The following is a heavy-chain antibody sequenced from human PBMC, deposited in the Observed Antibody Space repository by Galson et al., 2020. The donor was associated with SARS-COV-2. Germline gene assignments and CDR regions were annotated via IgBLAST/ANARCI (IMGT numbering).Heavy chain of an antibody. CDR2: MYSGGST. CDR1: GFTVSSNY. CDR3: ARDLPHYSDAFDI. V-gene: IGHV3-53*01. D-gene: IGHD2-21*01. Sequence: GGSLRLSCAASGFTVSSNYMTWVRQAPGKGLEWVSLMYSGGSTYYADSVKGRFTISRDNSKNTLYLQMNSLRAEDTAVYYCARDLPHYSDAFDIWGQGTMVTVSS. J-gene: IGHJ3*02.